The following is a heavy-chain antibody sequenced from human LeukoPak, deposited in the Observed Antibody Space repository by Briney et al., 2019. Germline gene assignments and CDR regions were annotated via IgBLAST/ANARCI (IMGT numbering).Heavy chain of an antibody. V-gene: IGHV1-3*01. CDR2: INAGNGNT. CDR3: ARDGGGFPYWYFDL. Sequence: ASVKVSCKASGYTFTRYAMHWVSQAPGQRLEWMGWINAGNGNTKYSQKFQGRVTITRDTSASTAYMELSSLRSEDTAVYYCARDGGGFPYWYFDLWGRGTLVTVSS. J-gene: IGHJ2*01. D-gene: IGHD3-16*01. CDR1: GYTFTRYA.